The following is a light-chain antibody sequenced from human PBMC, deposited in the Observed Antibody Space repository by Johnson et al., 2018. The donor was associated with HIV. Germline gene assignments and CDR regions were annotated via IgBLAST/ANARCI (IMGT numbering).Light chain of an antibody. CDR2: DNN. J-gene: IGLJ1*01. V-gene: IGLV1-51*01. Sequence: QSVLTQPPSVSAAPGQKVTISCSGSSSNIGNNYVSWYQQFPGTAPKLLIYDNNKRPSGIPDRFSGSKSGTSATLGITGLQTGDDADYYCGTWDSSLSAHYVFGTGTKVTVL. CDR3: GTWDSSLSAHYV. CDR1: SSNIGNNY.